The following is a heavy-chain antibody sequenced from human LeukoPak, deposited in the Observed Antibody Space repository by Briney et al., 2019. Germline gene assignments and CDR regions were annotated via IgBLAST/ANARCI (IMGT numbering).Heavy chain of an antibody. CDR3: ARVGYSSSWFLFNF. Sequence: GGSLRLSCAASGISFSSSGMSWVRQAPGKGLEWVSSLSSTGTTFYAGSVEGRFTISRANSENTLYLQMDSLRAADTALYYCARVGYSSSWFLFNFWGQGTLVTVSS. CDR2: LSSTGTT. J-gene: IGHJ4*02. D-gene: IGHD6-13*01. CDR1: GISFSSSG. V-gene: IGHV3-23*05.